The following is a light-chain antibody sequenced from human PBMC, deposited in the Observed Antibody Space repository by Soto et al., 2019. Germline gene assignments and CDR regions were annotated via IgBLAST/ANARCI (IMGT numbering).Light chain of an antibody. J-gene: IGKJ1*01. CDR2: SVK. V-gene: IGKV1-39*01. Sequence: DIQLTQSPSSLSAFVGDKVTITCRASQKISVYLNWYQQKAGRPPKLLIYSVKNLQTCVPSRFSGASSGTDFNLTISALQPEDIAIYYCQQKYSSPPSFGQGTKVEI. CDR1: QKISVY. CDR3: QQKYSSPPS.